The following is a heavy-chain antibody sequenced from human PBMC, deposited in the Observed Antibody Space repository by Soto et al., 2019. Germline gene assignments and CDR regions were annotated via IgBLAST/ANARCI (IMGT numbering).Heavy chain of an antibody. CDR2: ISAYNGNT. J-gene: IGHJ6*03. CDR1: GYTFTSYG. D-gene: IGHD2-2*01. CDR3: ARAQFRDIVVVPAAIDHLTNYMDV. Sequence: ASVKVSCKASGYTFTSYGISWVRQAPGQGLEWMGWISAYNGNTNYAQKLQGRVTMTTDTSTSTAYMELRSLRSDDTAVYYCARAQFRDIVVVPAAIDHLTNYMDVWGKGTTVTVSS. V-gene: IGHV1-18*01.